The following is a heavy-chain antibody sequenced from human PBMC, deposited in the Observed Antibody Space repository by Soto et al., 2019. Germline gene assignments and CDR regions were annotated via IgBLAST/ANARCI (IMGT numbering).Heavy chain of an antibody. J-gene: IGHJ4*02. Sequence: ASVKVSRKASGYTFTSYAMHWVRQAPGQRLEWMGWINAGNGNTKYSQKFQGRVTITRDESTSTAYMELSSLRSEDTAVYYCARDTDYYDSSGYYYELDYWGQGTLVTV. D-gene: IGHD3-22*01. CDR3: ARDTDYYDSSGYYYELDY. V-gene: IGHV1-3*01. CDR1: GYTFTSYA. CDR2: INAGNGNT.